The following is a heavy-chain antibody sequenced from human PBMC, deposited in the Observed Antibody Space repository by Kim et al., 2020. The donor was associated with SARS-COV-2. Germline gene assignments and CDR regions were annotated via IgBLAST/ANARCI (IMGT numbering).Heavy chain of an antibody. D-gene: IGHD6-19*01. V-gene: IGHV3-23*01. CDR1: GFTFSSYA. CDR3: AKALYSSGWGYYYYGMDV. J-gene: IGHJ6*02. Sequence: GGSLRLSCAASGFTFSSYAMIWVRQAPGKGLEWVSAISGSGGSTYYADSVKGRFTISRDNSKNTLYLQMNSLRAEDTAVYYCAKALYSSGWGYYYYGMDVWGQGTTVTVSS. CDR2: ISGSGGST.